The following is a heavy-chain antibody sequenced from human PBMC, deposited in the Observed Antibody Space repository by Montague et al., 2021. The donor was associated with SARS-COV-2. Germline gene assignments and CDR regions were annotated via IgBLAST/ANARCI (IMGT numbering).Heavy chain of an antibody. J-gene: IGHJ5*01. CDR1: GGSVSDYY. D-gene: IGHD2-15*01. Sequence: SETLSLTCAVYGGSVSDYYWIWIRQSPGGWLEWIGDVIYRGDTSXNPSLRSRVTIAVDTSNNHFSLKLRSVTGADTAAYFCARGDCCGNDRYYSYVMGSWGQGIPVAVSS. CDR2: VIYRGDT. V-gene: IGHV4-34*01. CDR3: ARGDCCGNDRYYSYVMGS.